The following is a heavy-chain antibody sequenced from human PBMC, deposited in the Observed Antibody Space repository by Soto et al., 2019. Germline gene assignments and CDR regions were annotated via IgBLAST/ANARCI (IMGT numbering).Heavy chain of an antibody. Sequence: ASVKVSCKASGYTFTSYYMHWMRQAPGQGLEWMGIINPSGGSTSYAQKFQGRVTMTRDTSTSTVYMGLNSLRSEDTAVYYCATVKYSGYGPHAFDIWGQGTMVTVSS. D-gene: IGHD5-12*01. V-gene: IGHV1-46*03. CDR1: GYTFTSYY. CDR3: ATVKYSGYGPHAFDI. CDR2: INPSGGST. J-gene: IGHJ3*02.